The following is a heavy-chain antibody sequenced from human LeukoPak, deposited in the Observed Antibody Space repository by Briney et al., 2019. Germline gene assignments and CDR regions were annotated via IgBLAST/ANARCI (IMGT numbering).Heavy chain of an antibody. J-gene: IGHJ5*02. CDR1: GFTFSSFG. V-gene: IGHV3-33*01. D-gene: IGHD1-7*01. Sequence: PGRSLTLSCAGSGFTFSSFGMHWVRQAPGKGLEWVAVIWYGASNKYYVDSVKGRFTISRDNSKNTLYLQMNSLRDDDTAVYYCVRGVGVSRFNYLDPWGQGTLVIVSS. CDR2: IWYGASNK. CDR3: VRGVGVSRFNYLDP.